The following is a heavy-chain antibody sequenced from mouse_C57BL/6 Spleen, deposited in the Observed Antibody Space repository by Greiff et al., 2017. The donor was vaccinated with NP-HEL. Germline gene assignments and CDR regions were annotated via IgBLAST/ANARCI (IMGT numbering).Heavy chain of an antibody. D-gene: IGHD1-1*01. CDR1: GFTFTDYN. J-gene: IGHJ4*01. CDR2: INPNNGGT. CDR3: ARIYYGCGDYAMDY. Sequence: VQLQQSGPELVKPGASVKIPCKASGFTFTDYNMDWVKQSHGKSLEWIGDINPNNGGTIYNQKFKGKATLTVDKSSSTAYMELRSLTSEDTAVYYCARIYYGCGDYAMDYWGQGTSVTVSS. V-gene: IGHV1-18*01.